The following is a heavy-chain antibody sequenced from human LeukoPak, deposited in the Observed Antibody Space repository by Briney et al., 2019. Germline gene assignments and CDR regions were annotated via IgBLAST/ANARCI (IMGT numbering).Heavy chain of an antibody. CDR3: AKAGSSATTLRFDY. V-gene: IGHV3-23*01. CDR2: ISGSGGST. CDR1: GFTFSSYA. Sequence: PGGSLRLSCAASGFTFSSYAMSWVRQAPGKGLEWVSAISGSGGSTYYVDSVKGRFTISRDNSKNTLYLQMNSLRAEDTAVYYCAKAGSSATTLRFDYWGQGTLVTVSS. D-gene: IGHD3-10*01. J-gene: IGHJ4*02.